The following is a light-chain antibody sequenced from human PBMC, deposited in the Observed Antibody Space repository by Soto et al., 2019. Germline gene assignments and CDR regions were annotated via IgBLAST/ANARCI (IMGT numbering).Light chain of an antibody. V-gene: IGLV2-23*01. Sequence: QSALTQPASVSGSPGQSITISCTGTSSDIGTYNLVSWYQHYPGKAPKLMIYEGIKRPSGVSNRFSGSKSGNTAFLTISGLQAEDEADYYCCSYAGSGTDNYVFGSGTKLPVL. CDR2: EGI. J-gene: IGLJ1*01. CDR3: CSYAGSGTDNYV. CDR1: SSDIGTYNL.